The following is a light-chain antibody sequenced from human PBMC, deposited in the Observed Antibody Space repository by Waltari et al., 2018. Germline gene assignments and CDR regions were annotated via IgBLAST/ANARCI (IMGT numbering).Light chain of an antibody. Sequence: DVVLTQSPLSLSVTLGQSASVSCRSSHSLAFSDGKTYLNWFHQRPGQSPRRLIYKVSNRESGVPDRISGSGSGTDFALKISRVEAEDVGVYYCMEGAQWYTFGQGTKLEIK. CDR2: KVS. CDR3: MEGAQWYT. V-gene: IGKV2-30*01. CDR1: HSLAFSDGKTY. J-gene: IGKJ2*01.